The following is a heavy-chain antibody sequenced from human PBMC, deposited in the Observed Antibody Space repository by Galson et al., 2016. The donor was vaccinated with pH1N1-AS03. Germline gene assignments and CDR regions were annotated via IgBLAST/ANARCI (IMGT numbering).Heavy chain of an antibody. V-gene: IGHV1-2*02. CDR1: GYAFTDYY. D-gene: IGHD6-13*01. J-gene: IGHJ3*01. Sequence: SVKVSCKASGYAFTDYYMHLLRQAPGQGLEWMAWINTDSGGTDYAQKFQGRVTMTRDASISTTYMELSSLRSDDTAVYYCVRGSPHSSSTNYAFEFWARGTMVTVSS. CDR2: INTDSGGT. CDR3: VRGSPHSSSTNYAFEF.